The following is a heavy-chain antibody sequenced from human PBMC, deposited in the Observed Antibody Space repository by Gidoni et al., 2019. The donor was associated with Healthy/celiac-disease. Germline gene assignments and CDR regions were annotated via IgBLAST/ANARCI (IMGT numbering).Heavy chain of an antibody. CDR1: GGSTSSSSYY. V-gene: IGHV4-39*01. CDR3: ARGAYYGSGSYPFDY. D-gene: IGHD3-10*01. Sequence: QLQLQESGPGLVKPSETLSITCTVSGGSTSSSSYYWGWSRQPPGKGLEWIGSIYYSGSTSSNPSLKRRVTISVDTSTNQFSLKLSSVTAADTAVYYCARGAYYGSGSYPFDYWGQGTLVTVSS. J-gene: IGHJ4*02. CDR2: IYYSGST.